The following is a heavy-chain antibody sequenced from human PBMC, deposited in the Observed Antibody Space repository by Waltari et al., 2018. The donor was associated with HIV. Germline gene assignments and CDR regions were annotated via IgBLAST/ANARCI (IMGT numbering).Heavy chain of an antibody. V-gene: IGHV1-18*01. CDR1: GFTFTNYV. CDR3: VRGGGTWLYDMYYFQGMDV. CDR2: IRAYDGNR. D-gene: IGHD3-10*02. Sequence: VQLVQSGPEMRKLGASVRISCRASGFTFTNYVFSWVRQAPGQGLEWLGWIRAYDGNRNLARKFKGRATLTTDTSTTTAFLDLRNLRSDDTAIYYCVRGGGTWLYDMYYFQGMDVWGQGTTVTVSS. J-gene: IGHJ6*02.